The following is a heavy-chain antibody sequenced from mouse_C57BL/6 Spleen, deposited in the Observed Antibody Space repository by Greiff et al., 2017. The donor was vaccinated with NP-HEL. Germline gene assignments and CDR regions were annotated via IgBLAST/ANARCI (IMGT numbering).Heavy chain of an antibody. CDR1: GYTFTSYW. D-gene: IGHD1-1*01. CDR3: ARSITTVVAFYWYFDV. J-gene: IGHJ1*03. CDR2: IDPSDSYT. Sequence: QVQLQQSGAELVMPGASVKLSCKASGYTFTSYWMHWVKQRPGQGLEWIGEIDPSDSYTNYNQKFKGKSTLTVDKSSSTAYMQLSSLTSEDSAVYYCARSITTVVAFYWYFDVWGTGTTVTVSS. V-gene: IGHV1-69*01.